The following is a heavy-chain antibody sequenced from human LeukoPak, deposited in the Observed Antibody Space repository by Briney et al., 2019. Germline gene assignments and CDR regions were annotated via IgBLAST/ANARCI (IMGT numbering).Heavy chain of an antibody. CDR3: ARDPHYYDGSGSDYFDY. V-gene: IGHV3-30*03. CDR1: GFSFSFYG. J-gene: IGHJ4*02. D-gene: IGHD3-22*01. CDR2: ISEDGTKK. Sequence: GGSLRLSCAASGFSFSFYGMHCVRQAPGKGLEWVAVISEDGTKKNYAESVKGRFTISRDNAKNTLYLQMNSLRAEDTAVYYCARDPHYYDGSGSDYFDYWGQGTLVTVSS.